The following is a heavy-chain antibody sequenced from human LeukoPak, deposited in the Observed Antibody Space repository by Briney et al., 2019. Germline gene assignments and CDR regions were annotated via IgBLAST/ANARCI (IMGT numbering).Heavy chain of an antibody. J-gene: IGHJ5*02. CDR1: GDSINSYY. Sequence: SDTLSLTCTVSGDSINSYYWSWIRQPPGKGLEWIGFMFYSGTTNYNPSLKSRVTISVDTSKNQLSLKLSSVTAADTAVYYCARLGAGNWFDPWGQGTLVTVSA. CDR3: ARLGAGNWFDP. D-gene: IGHD6-13*01. CDR2: MFYSGTT. V-gene: IGHV4-59*08.